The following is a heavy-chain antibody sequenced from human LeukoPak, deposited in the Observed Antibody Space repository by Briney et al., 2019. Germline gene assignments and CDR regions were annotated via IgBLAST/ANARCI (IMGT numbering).Heavy chain of an antibody. Sequence: GGSLRLSRAASGFTFSSYAMSWVRQAPGKGLEWVSAISGSGGSTYYADPVKGRFTISRDNSKNTLYLQMNSLRAEDTAVYYCAKDVRLVRGVNYGSIIDYFDYWGQGTLVTVSS. CDR1: GFTFSSYA. D-gene: IGHD3-10*01. CDR3: AKDVRLVRGVNYGSIIDYFDY. V-gene: IGHV3-23*01. J-gene: IGHJ4*02. CDR2: ISGSGGST.